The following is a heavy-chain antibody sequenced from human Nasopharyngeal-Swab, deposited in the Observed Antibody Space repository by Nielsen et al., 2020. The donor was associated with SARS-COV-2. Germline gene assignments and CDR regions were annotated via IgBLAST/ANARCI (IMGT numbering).Heavy chain of an antibody. Sequence: GGSLRLSCAASGLTFSRYAMSWVRQAPGKGLEWVSGISGSGGSTYYADSVKGRFTISRDNSKNTLYLQMNSLRAEDTAVYYCARGQRDQYYDFWSGYWPLYYFDYWGQGTLVTVSS. V-gene: IGHV3-23*01. CDR1: GLTFSRYA. CDR3: ARGQRDQYYDFWSGYWPLYYFDY. J-gene: IGHJ4*02. CDR2: ISGSGGST. D-gene: IGHD3-3*01.